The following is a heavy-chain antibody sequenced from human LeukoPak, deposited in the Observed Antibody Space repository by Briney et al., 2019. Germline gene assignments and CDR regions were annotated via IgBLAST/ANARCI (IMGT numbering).Heavy chain of an antibody. CDR2: INHSGST. V-gene: IGHV4-34*01. D-gene: IGHD6-13*01. Sequence: SETLSLTCAVYGGSFSGYYWSWIRQPPGKGPEWIGEINHSGSTNYNPSLKSRVTISVDTSKNQFSLKLSSVTAADTAVYYCAARAAGPQGHYFDYWGQGTLVTVSS. CDR1: GGSFSGYY. J-gene: IGHJ4*02. CDR3: AARAAGPQGHYFDY.